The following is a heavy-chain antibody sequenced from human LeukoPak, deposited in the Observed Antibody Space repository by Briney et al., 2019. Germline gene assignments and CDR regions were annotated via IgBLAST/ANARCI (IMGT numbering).Heavy chain of an antibody. CDR2: IRGTGTST. D-gene: IGHD3-10*01. CDR1: GFTFSSYG. CDR3: AKVTYGSGTYGAFDY. V-gene: IGHV3-23*01. J-gene: IGHJ4*02. Sequence: GGSLRLSCAGSGFTFSSYGMSRVRQAPGKGLEWVSAIRGTGTSTYYADSVKGRFTISRDNSKNALYLQMNSLRAEDTAVYYCAKVTYGSGTYGAFDYWGQGTLVTVSS.